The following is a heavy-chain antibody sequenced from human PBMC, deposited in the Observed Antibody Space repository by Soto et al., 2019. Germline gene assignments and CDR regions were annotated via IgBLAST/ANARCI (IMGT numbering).Heavy chain of an antibody. Sequence: SETLSLTCTVSGGSISSGDYYWSWIRQPPGKGLEWIGYIYYSGSTYYNASLKSRVTISVDTSKNQFSLKLSSVTAADTAVYYCARAVYCTTANCWDDFHYYNIDVWGQGTAVTVSS. V-gene: IGHV4-30-4*01. J-gene: IGHJ6*02. CDR2: IYYSGST. CDR1: GGSISSGDYY. CDR3: ARAVYCTTANCWDDFHYYNIDV. D-gene: IGHD2-2*01.